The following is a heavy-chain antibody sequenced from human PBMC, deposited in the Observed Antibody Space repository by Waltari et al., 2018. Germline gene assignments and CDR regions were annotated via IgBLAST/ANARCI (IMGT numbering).Heavy chain of an antibody. Sequence: EVQLLESGGGLVQPGGSLRLSCAASGFTIRSYALNWVRQAPGKGREWGSGISGSGGGTYYADSVKGRFTISRDNSKNTLYLQMNSLRAGDTAVYYCAKDRRYISSWSTVFDIWGQGTMVTVSS. CDR2: ISGSGGGT. J-gene: IGHJ3*02. D-gene: IGHD6-13*01. V-gene: IGHV3-23*01. CDR3: AKDRRYISSWSTVFDI. CDR1: GFTIRSYA.